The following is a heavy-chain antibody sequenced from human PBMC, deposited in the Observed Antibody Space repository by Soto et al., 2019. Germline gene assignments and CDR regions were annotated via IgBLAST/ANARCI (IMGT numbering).Heavy chain of an antibody. CDR1: GGSISSYY. Sequence: PSETLSLTCTVSGGSISSYYWSWIRQPPGKGLEWIGYIYYSGSTNYNPSLKSRVTISVDTSKNQFSLKLSSVTAADTAVYYCARVLKDYYYNGMDVSGQGTTVTVSS. J-gene: IGHJ6*02. CDR3: ARVLKDYYYNGMDV. CDR2: IYYSGST. V-gene: IGHV4-59*01.